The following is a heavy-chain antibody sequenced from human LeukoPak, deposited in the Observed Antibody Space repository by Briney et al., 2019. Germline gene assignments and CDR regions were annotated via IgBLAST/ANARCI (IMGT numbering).Heavy chain of an antibody. Sequence: GGSLRLSCAASGFTVSSNYMSWVRQAPGKGLEWVSVIYSGGSTYYADSVKGRFTISRDNSKNTLYLQMNSLRAEDTAVYYCASGPYYYDSSGLGSFDYWGQGTLVTVSS. V-gene: IGHV3-66*01. J-gene: IGHJ4*02. D-gene: IGHD3-22*01. CDR1: GFTVSSNY. CDR3: ASGPYYYDSSGLGSFDY. CDR2: IYSGGST.